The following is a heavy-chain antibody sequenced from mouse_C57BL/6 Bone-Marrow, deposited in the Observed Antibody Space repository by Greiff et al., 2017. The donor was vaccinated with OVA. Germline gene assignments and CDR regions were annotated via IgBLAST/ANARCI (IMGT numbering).Heavy chain of an antibody. CDR2: IWSGGST. Sequence: VQLQQSGPGLVQPSQCLSITCTVSGFSLTSYGVHWVRQSPGKGLEWLGVIWSGGSTDYNAAFKSRLSISKDNSKSQVFFKMNSLQADDTAIYYCARKIPYAMDYWGQGTSVTVSS. V-gene: IGHV2-2*01. CDR3: ARKIPYAMDY. J-gene: IGHJ4*01. CDR1: GFSLTSYG.